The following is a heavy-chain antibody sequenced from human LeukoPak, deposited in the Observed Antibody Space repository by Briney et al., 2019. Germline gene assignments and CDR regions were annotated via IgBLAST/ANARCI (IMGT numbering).Heavy chain of an antibody. CDR1: GFTFSSYA. D-gene: IGHD2-2*01. CDR2: ISGSGGST. J-gene: IGHJ6*02. V-gene: IGHV3-23*01. CDR3: AKGASEYQLLSDYYYYGMDV. Sequence: GGSLRLSCAASGFTFSSYAMSWVRQAPGKGLEWVSAISGSGGSTYYADSVKGRFTISRDNSKNTLYLQMDSPRAEDTAVYYCAKGASEYQLLSDYYYYGMDVWGQGTTVTVSS.